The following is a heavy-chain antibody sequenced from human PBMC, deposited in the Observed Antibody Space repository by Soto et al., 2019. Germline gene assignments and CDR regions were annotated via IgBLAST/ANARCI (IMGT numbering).Heavy chain of an antibody. V-gene: IGHV4-34*01. CDR1: GGSFSGYY. D-gene: IGHD2-2*01. CDR2: ISHSGST. J-gene: IGHJ6*02. Sequence: QVQLQQWGAGLLKPSETLSLTCAVYGGSFSGYYWSWIRQPPGKGLEWIGEISHSGSTNYNPSLKSRVTISVDTSKNQFSLKLSSVTAADTAVYYCAREVRRDCSSTSCRAYYYYYGMDVWGQGTTVTVSS. CDR3: AREVRRDCSSTSCRAYYYYYGMDV.